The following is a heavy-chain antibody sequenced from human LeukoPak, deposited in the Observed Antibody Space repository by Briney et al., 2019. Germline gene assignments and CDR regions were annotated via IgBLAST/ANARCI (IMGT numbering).Heavy chain of an antibody. J-gene: IGHJ4*02. D-gene: IGHD2-2*01. V-gene: IGHV1-18*01. CDR3: ARGTRPGPLLHPAY. Sequence: GASVKVSCKASGYTFTNYGINWVRQAPGQGLEWMGWISTYNGNTNYAQRLQGRVTMTTDTSTSTAYMELRSLRSDDTAVFYCARGTRPGPLLHPAYWGQGTRVTVSS. CDR1: GYTFTNYG. CDR2: ISTYNGNT.